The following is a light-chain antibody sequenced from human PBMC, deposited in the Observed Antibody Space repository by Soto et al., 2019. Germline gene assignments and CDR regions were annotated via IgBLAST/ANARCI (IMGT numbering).Light chain of an antibody. CDR3: QQYGSSPGT. CDR2: DAS. CDR1: QGIGDT. J-gene: IGKJ1*01. Sequence: EVVMRQSPATLSVSPGEGATLSCRASQGIGDTLAWYQHKPGQTPRLLIYDASNRATGIPARFSGSGSGTDFTLTISSLEPEDFAMYYCQQYGSSPGTFGQGTKVDIK. V-gene: IGKV3D-11*03.